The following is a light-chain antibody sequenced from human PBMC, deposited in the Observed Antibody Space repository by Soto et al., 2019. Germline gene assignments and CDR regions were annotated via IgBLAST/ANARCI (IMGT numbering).Light chain of an antibody. CDR2: DAS. Sequence: ELVLTQSPATLSLSPAERPNLSCRASQSVSSYLAWYQQKPGQAPRLLIYDASNRATGIPARFSGSGSGTDFTLTISSLQPDDFATYYCQQYNSYSPGTFGQGTKVDIK. J-gene: IGKJ1*01. V-gene: IGKV3-11*01. CDR1: QSVSSY. CDR3: QQYNSYSPGT.